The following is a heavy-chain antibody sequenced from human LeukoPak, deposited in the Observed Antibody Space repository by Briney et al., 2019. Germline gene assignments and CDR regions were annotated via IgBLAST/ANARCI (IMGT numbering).Heavy chain of an antibody. J-gene: IGHJ5*02. CDR3: ARESQQWLIGGWFDP. D-gene: IGHD6-19*01. Sequence: ASVKVSCKASGYTFTSYYMHWVRQAPGQGLEWMGIINPSGGSTSYAQKFQGRVTMTRDTSINTAYMELSRLRSDDTAVYYCARESQQWLIGGWFDPGGREPLVPVPS. V-gene: IGHV1-46*01. CDR1: GYTFTSYY. CDR2: INPSGGST.